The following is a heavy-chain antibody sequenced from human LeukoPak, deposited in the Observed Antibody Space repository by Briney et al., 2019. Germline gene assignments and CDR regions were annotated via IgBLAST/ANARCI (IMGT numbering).Heavy chain of an antibody. V-gene: IGHV3-21*01. CDR1: GFTFSRYS. CDR2: ISSSSSYI. J-gene: IGHJ3*02. D-gene: IGHD4-17*01. Sequence: GGSLRLSCAASGFTFSRYSMNWVRQAPGRGLEWVSSISSSSSYIYYADSLKGRFTISRDNAKNSLYLQMNSLRAEGTAVYFCARDRIIYGDYGDAFDIWGQGTMVTVSS. CDR3: ARDRIIYGDYGDAFDI.